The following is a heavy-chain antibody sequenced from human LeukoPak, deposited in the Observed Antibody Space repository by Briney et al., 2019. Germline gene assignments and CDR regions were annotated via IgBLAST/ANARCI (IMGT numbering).Heavy chain of an antibody. J-gene: IGHJ4*02. Sequence: PGKSLTLSCAASGFTFSSYSMNWIRQAPEKGLEWVSSISSSSSYIYYADSVKGRFTISRDNAKNSLYLQMNSLRAEDTAVYYCARDRGGYYVFDYWGQGTLVTVSS. CDR3: ARDRGGYYVFDY. CDR2: ISSSSSYI. V-gene: IGHV3-21*01. D-gene: IGHD3-22*01. CDR1: GFTFSSYS.